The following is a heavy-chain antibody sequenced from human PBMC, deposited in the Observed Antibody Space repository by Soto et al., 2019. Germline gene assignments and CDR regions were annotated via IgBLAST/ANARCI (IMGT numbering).Heavy chain of an antibody. CDR3: ARHFGGWYSTKLYYYYYMDV. J-gene: IGHJ6*03. CDR2: IYYSGST. Sequence: SETLSLTCTVSGGSISSSSYYWGWIRQPPGKGLEWIGSIYYSGSTYYNPSLKSRVTISVDTSKNQFSLKLSSVTAADTAVYYCARHFGGWYSTKLYYYYYMDVWGKGTTVTVSS. CDR1: GGSISSSSYY. D-gene: IGHD6-19*01. V-gene: IGHV4-39*01.